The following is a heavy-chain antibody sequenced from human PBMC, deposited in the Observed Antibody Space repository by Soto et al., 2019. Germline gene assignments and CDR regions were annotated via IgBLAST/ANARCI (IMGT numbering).Heavy chain of an antibody. V-gene: IGHV3-23*01. CDR2: ISGSGGST. CDR3: AKDGGSSGSYSDY. J-gene: IGHJ4*02. Sequence: EVQLLESGGGLLQPGGSLRLSCAASGFTFSNYAMSWVRQAPGKGLEWVSTISGSGGSTYYADSVKGRFTVSRDNSKSTLYLQMNSLRADDTAVFYCAKDGGSSGSYSDYWGQGTLVTVSS. D-gene: IGHD3-10*01. CDR1: GFTFSNYA.